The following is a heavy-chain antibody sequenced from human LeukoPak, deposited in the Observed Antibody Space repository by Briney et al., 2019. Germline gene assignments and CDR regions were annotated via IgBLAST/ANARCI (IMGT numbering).Heavy chain of an antibody. CDR3: ARGSSWYDY. J-gene: IGHJ4*02. Sequence: ASETLSLTCTVSDGSISNYYWTWIRQPAGKGLEWIGRIYVSGSTNYNPSLKSRVTISVDTSKGQFSLKLNSVTAADTAVYYCARGSSWYDYWGQGTLVTVSS. CDR1: DGSISNYY. V-gene: IGHV4-4*07. CDR2: IYVSGST. D-gene: IGHD6-13*01.